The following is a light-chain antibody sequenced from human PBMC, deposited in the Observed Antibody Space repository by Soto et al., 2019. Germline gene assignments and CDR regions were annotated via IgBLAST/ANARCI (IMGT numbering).Light chain of an antibody. CDR3: QQYNSYST. CDR2: DAS. Sequence: EIVLTQSPATLSLSPGERATLSCRASQSVSSYLAWYQQKPGQDPRLLIYDASNRATGIPARFSGSGSGTEFTLTISSLQPDDFATYYCQQYNSYSTFGQGTKVDIK. V-gene: IGKV3-11*01. CDR1: QSVSSY. J-gene: IGKJ1*01.